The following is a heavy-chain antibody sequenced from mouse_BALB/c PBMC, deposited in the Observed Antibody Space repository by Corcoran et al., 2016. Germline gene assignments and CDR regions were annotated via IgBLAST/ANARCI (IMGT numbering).Heavy chain of an antibody. CDR1: GFNIKDTY. D-gene: IGHD1-1*01. CDR3: ARSYYGYAMDF. V-gene: IGHV14-3*02. J-gene: IGHJ4*01. Sequence: EVQLQQSGAELVKPGASVKLSCTASGFNIKDTYMHWVKQRPEQGLEWIGRIDPANGNTKYDPKFQGKATITADTSSNTAYLQLSSLTSEDTAVYYCARSYYGYAMDFWGQGSSATVSS. CDR2: IDPANGNT.